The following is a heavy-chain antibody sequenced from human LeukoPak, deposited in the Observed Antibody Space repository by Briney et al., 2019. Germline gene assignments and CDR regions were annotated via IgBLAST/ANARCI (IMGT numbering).Heavy chain of an antibody. J-gene: IGHJ4*02. CDR2: IWYDGSNK. V-gene: IGHV3-33*01. D-gene: IGHD3-22*01. CDR1: GFTFSSYG. Sequence: GGSLRLSCAASGFTFSSYGMHWVRQAPGKGLEWVAVIWYDGSNKYYADSVKGRFTISRDNSKNTLYLQMNSLRAGDTAVYYCARDFFEWGYYYDSSVLPLGYWGQGTLVTVSS. CDR3: ARDFFEWGYYYDSSVLPLGY.